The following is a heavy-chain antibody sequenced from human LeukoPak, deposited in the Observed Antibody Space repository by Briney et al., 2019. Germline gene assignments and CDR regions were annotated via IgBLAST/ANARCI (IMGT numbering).Heavy chain of an antibody. J-gene: IGHJ4*02. CDR1: GGSISTFY. CDR3: ARRSPGYSYSIDS. Sequence: SETLSLTCTVSGGSISTFYWSWIRQPPGKGLEWIGYIYYSGTTNYNPSLKSRVTISVDTSKNQFSLNLSSVTAADTAVYYCARRSPGYSYSIDSWGQGTLVTVSS. V-gene: IGHV4-59*08. CDR2: IYYSGTT. D-gene: IGHD5-18*01.